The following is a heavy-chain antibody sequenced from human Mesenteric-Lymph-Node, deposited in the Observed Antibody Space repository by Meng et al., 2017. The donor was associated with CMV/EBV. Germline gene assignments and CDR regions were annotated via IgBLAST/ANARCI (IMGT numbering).Heavy chain of an antibody. CDR3: ARGPGGRFDY. Sequence: CAISGDRVHSNNTAWNWIRQSPSRGLEWLGRTYYRSKWYNDYAVSVKSRITINPDTSKNQFSLQLNSVTPEDTAVYYCARGPGGRFDYWGQGTLVTVSS. CDR2: TYYRSKWYN. J-gene: IGHJ4*02. CDR1: GDRVHSNNTA. D-gene: IGHD3-10*01. V-gene: IGHV6-1*01.